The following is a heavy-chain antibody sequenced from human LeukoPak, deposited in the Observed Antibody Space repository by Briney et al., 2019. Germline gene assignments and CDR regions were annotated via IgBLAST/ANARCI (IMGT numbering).Heavy chain of an antibody. D-gene: IGHD1-26*01. V-gene: IGHV3-48*04. CDR1: GFTSITYS. J-gene: IGHJ4*02. CDR3: ARGCGSLSLGY. CDR2: ISGSSSVI. Sequence: GGSLRLSCAASGFTSITYSMNWVRQTPGKGLEWVSYISGSSSVIHYADSVKGRFTISRDNANNSLYLQMNSLRAEDTAVYYCARGCGSLSLGYWGQGTLVAVSS.